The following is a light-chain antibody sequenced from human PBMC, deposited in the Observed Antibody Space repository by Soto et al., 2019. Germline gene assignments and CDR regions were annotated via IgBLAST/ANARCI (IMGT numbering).Light chain of an antibody. CDR2: EVT. CDR3: SSYAASNNFYFV. V-gene: IGLV2-8*01. CDR1: SRDVGGYNY. J-gene: IGLJ3*02. Sequence: QSALTQPPSASGSPGQSVTISCTGTSRDVGGYNYVSWYQQYPGRAPKLRIYEVTKRPSGVPDRFSGSKSGNTASLTVSGLQAEDEADYYCSSYAASNNFYFVFGGGTKVTVL.